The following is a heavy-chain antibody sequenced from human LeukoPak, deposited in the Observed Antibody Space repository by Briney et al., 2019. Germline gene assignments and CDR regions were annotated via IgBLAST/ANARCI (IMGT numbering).Heavy chain of an antibody. CDR1: GFTFSSYG. J-gene: IGHJ4*02. CDR3: AKDKWARGSYFDY. CDR2: ISYDGSSK. V-gene: IGHV3-30*18. Sequence: PGRSLRLSCAASGFTFSSYGMHWVRQAPGKGLEWVAVISYDGSSKYYADSVKGRFTISRDNSKNTLYLQMNSLRAEDTAVYYCAKDKWARGSYFDYWGQGTLVTVSS. D-gene: IGHD1-26*01.